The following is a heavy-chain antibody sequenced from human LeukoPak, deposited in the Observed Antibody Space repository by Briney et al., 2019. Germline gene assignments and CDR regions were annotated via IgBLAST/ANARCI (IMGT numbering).Heavy chain of an antibody. CDR1: GNTFTGYY. D-gene: IGHD7-27*01. CDR3: ATLTGGAY. Sequence: ASVKVSCKASGNTFTGYYMHWVRQAPGKGLEWMGGFDPEDGETIYAQKFQGRVTMAEDTSTDTAYMELSSLRSEDTAVYYCATLTGGAYWGQGTLVTVSS. CDR2: FDPEDGET. J-gene: IGHJ4*02. V-gene: IGHV1-24*01.